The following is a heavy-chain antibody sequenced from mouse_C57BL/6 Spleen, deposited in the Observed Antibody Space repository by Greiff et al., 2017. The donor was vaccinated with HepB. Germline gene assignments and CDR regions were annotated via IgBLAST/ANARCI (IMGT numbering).Heavy chain of an antibody. CDR3: ARNGGVPYYYAMDY. CDR1: GFSLTSYA. CDR2: IWTGGGT. J-gene: IGHJ4*01. Sequence: VQLVESGPGLVAPSQSLSITCTVSGFSLTSYAISWVRQPPGKGLEWLGVIWTGGGTNYNSALKSRLSISKDNSKSQVFLKMNSLQTDDTARYYCARNGGVPYYYAMDYWGQGTSVTVSS. V-gene: IGHV2-9-1*01.